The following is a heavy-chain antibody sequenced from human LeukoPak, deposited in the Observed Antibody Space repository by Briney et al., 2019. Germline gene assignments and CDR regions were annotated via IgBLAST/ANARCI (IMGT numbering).Heavy chain of an antibody. D-gene: IGHD2-8*01. J-gene: IGHJ6*02. V-gene: IGHV1-46*01. CDR2: INPSGGST. Sequence: ASVKVSCKASGYNFISYYMHWVRQAPGQGLEWMVIINPSGGSTGYAQKFQDRVTMTRDTSTSTVYMELSSLKSEDTAVYYCAREDVVLVDAVRYQYYGMDVWGQGTTVTVSS. CDR3: AREDVVLVDAVRYQYYGMDV. CDR1: GYNFISYY.